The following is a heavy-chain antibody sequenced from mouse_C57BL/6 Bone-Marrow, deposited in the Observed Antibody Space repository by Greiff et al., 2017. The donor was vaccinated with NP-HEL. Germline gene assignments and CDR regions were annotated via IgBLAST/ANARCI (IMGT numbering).Heavy chain of an antibody. J-gene: IGHJ1*03. CDR1: GYTFTTYP. CDR2: FHPYNDDT. D-gene: IGHD1-1*01. Sequence: VQLQQSGAELVKPGASVKMSCKASGYTFTTYPIEWMKQNHGKSLEWIGNFHPYNDDTKYNEKFKGKATLTVEKSSSTVYLELSRLTSDDSAVYYCARGFYGSSYTSYWYFDVWGTGTTVTVSS. CDR3: ARGFYGSSYTSYWYFDV. V-gene: IGHV1-47*01.